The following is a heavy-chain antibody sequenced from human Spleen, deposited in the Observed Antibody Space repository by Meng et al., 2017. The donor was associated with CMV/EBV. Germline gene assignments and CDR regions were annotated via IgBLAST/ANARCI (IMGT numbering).Heavy chain of an antibody. J-gene: IGHJ6*02. D-gene: IGHD3-16*01. CDR1: GYTFTSYY. Sequence: ASVKVSCKASGYTFTSYYIHWVRQAPGQGLEWMGWINPNNGGTNYAQKFRGRVTMTRDTSIGTAYMELSRLTSDDTAVYYCARDGGGVQLSHYYYGMDVWGQGTTVTVSS. CDR3: ARDGGGVQLSHYYYGMDV. V-gene: IGHV1-2*02. CDR2: INPNNGGT.